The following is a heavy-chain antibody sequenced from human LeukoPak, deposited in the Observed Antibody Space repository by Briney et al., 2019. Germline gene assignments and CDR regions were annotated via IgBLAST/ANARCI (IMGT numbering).Heavy chain of an antibody. Sequence: GGSLKIPCKGSEHSFTNYWIGGVRQMPGKGLEWMGIIYPGDSDTTYSPSFQGQVTISADKSISTAYLQWSSLKASDTAMYYCARRSIGYYYMDVWGKGTTVTVSS. D-gene: IGHD6-6*01. CDR2: IYPGDSDT. CDR3: ARRSIGYYYMDV. CDR1: EHSFTNYW. J-gene: IGHJ6*03. V-gene: IGHV5-51*01.